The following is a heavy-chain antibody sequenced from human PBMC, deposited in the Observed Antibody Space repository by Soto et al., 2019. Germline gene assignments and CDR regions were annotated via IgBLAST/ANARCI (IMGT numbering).Heavy chain of an antibody. CDR3: ARPRGVGDYYFDY. D-gene: IGHD4-17*01. J-gene: IGHJ4*02. CDR1: GGSISSSSYY. V-gene: IGHV4-39*01. CDR2: IYYSGST. Sequence: QLQLQESGPGLVKPSETLSLTCTVSGGSISSSSYYWGWIRQPPGKGLEWIGSIYYSGSTYYNPSLKSRVTISVDTSKNQFSLKLSSVTAADTAVYYCARPRGVGDYYFDYWGQGTLVTVSS.